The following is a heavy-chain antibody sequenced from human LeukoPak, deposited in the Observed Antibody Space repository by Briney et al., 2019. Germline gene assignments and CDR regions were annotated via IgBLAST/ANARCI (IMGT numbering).Heavy chain of an antibody. CDR3: AKGEWGTYYGGYDY. V-gene: IGHV3-23*01. J-gene: IGHJ4*02. CDR2: ISGSGGST. CDR1: GFTFSSYA. D-gene: IGHD4-23*01. Sequence: GGSLRLSCAASGFTFSSYAMSWVRQAPGKGLEWVSAISGSGGSTYYADSVKGRFTISRDNSKNTLYLQMNSLRAEDTAVYYCAKGEWGTYYGGYDYWGQGTLVTVSS.